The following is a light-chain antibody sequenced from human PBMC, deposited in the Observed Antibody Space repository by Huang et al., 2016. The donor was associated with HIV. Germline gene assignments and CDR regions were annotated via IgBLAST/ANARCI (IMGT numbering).Light chain of an antibody. Sequence: DIQMTQSPSGMSASIGDRVIIACRASQDITNYLAWFQQKPGKVPKRLIYDASNLEGGVPSRFSGSGSGTEFTLTISSLQPEDSATYYCLQHNDFPLTFGGGTRVEI. CDR3: LQHNDFPLT. V-gene: IGKV1-17*03. J-gene: IGKJ4*01. CDR1: QDITNY. CDR2: DAS.